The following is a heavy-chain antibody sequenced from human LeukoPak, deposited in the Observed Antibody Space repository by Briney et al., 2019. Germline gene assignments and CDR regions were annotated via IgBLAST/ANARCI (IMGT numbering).Heavy chain of an antibody. CDR3: ARHADSGFGELAFDY. D-gene: IGHD3-10*01. Sequence: PSETLSLTCTVSGGSISSSSFYWGWIRQPPRKGLEWIGSIYYSGSTYYNPSLKSRVTVSVDTSKNQFSLKLTSVTSADTAVYYCARHADSGFGELAFDYWGQGTLVTVSS. V-gene: IGHV4-39*01. CDR2: IYYSGST. CDR1: GGSISSSSFY. J-gene: IGHJ4*02.